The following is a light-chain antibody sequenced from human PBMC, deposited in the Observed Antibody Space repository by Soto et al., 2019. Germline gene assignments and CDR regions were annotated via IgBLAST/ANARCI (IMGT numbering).Light chain of an antibody. CDR1: SSDIGAHNF. CDR3: NSYTTSNTFV. J-gene: IGLJ1*01. Sequence: QSALTQPASVSGPPGQAITVSCSGTSSDIGAHNFVSWYQQHPGKAPKLIIYEVINRPSGVSDRFPGSKSGNTASLTISGLQSEDEADYYCNSYTTSNTFVFGSGTKVTVL. V-gene: IGLV2-14*03. CDR2: EVI.